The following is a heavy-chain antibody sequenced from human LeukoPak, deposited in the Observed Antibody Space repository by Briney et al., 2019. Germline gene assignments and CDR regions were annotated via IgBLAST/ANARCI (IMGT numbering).Heavy chain of an antibody. V-gene: IGHV4-59*01. Sequence: SETLSLTCTVSGGSISSYYWSWIRQPPGKGLEWIGYIYYSGSTNYNPSLKSRVTISVDTSKNQFSLKLSSVTAADTAVYYCARGYCSSTSCYTPPDYWGQGTLVTVSS. CDR3: ARGYCSSTSCYTPPDY. D-gene: IGHD2-2*02. CDR2: IYYSGST. J-gene: IGHJ4*02. CDR1: GGSISSYY.